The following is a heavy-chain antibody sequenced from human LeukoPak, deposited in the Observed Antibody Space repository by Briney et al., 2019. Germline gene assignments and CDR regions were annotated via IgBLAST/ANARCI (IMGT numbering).Heavy chain of an antibody. J-gene: IGHJ5*02. Sequence: QAGGSLRLSCAASGFTVSSNYMGWVRQAPGKGLEWVSVIYSGGSTYYADSVKGRFTISRDNSKNTLYLQMNSLRAEDTAVYYCAREKPSWFDPWGQGTLVTVSS. CDR2: IYSGGST. CDR3: AREKPSWFDP. CDR1: GFTVSSNY. V-gene: IGHV3-53*01.